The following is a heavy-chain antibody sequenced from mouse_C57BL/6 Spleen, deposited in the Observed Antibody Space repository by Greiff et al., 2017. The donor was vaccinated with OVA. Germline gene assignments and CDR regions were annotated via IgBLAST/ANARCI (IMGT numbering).Heavy chain of an antibody. CDR1: GYTFTSYW. V-gene: IGHV1-64*01. Sequence: QVQLQQPGAELVKPGASVKLSCKASGYTFTSYWMHWVKQRPGQGLEWIGMIHPNSGSTNYNEKFKSKATLTVDKSSSTAYMQLSSLTSEDSAVYYCARGRSNPWYFDVWGTGTTVTVSS. CDR2: IHPNSGST. CDR3: ARGRSNPWYFDV. J-gene: IGHJ1*03. D-gene: IGHD2-5*01.